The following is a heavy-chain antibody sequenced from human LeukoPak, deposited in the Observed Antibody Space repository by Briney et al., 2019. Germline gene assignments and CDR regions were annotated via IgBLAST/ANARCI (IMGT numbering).Heavy chain of an antibody. J-gene: IGHJ4*02. CDR2: ISWNSGSI. Sequence: GRSLRLSCAASGFTFDDYAMHWVRQAPGKGLEWVSGISWNSGSIGYADSVKGRFTISRDNAKNSLYLQMNSLRAEDTAVYYCAKDVHYYDSSGYSPLDYWGQGTLVTVSS. D-gene: IGHD3-22*01. V-gene: IGHV3-9*01. CDR3: AKDVHYYDSSGYSPLDY. CDR1: GFTFDDYA.